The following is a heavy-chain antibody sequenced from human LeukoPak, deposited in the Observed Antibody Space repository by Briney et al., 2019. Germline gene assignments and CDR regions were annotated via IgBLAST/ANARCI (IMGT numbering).Heavy chain of an antibody. CDR3: ARGPQLFDYYYIDV. CDR2: TYYRANLYY. CDR1: EYIFSSNSAA. D-gene: IGHD6-6*01. V-gene: IGHV6-1*01. Sequence: SQTLSLTCAISEYIFSSNSAAWHWIRQSPSRGLEWLGRTYYRANLYYDYEVSVKNRITINQDTSKNQLKLQQKDVTAEDTAVYYCARGPQLFDYYYIDVWGKGTTVTVSS. J-gene: IGHJ6*03.